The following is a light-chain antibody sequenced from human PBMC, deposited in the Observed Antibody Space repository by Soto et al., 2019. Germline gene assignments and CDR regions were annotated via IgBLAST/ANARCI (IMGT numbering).Light chain of an antibody. CDR2: ELN. J-gene: IGLJ2*01. V-gene: IGLV2-23*02. CDR1: SSDIGSYNL. Sequence: QSVLTQPASVSGSPGQSITISCTGASSDIGSYNLVSWYQHLPGKAPKLIIYELNKRPSGVSNRFSGSKSGNTASLTISGLQAEDEADYYCCSFAGSSTSVFGGGTKVTVL. CDR3: CSFAGSSTSV.